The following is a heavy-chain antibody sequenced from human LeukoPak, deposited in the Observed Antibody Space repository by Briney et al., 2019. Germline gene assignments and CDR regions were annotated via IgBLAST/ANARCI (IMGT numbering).Heavy chain of an antibody. CDR3: AKGFTTIAAAGTNWFDP. V-gene: IGHV3-23*01. D-gene: IGHD6-13*01. CDR1: GFAFSSYA. Sequence: GGSMRLSCAASGFAFSSYAMSWVRQAPGKGLEWVSAISGSGGSTYYADSVKGRFTISRDNSKNTLYLQMNSLRAEDTAVYYCAKGFTTIAAAGTNWFDPWGQGTLVTVSS. CDR2: ISGSGGST. J-gene: IGHJ5*02.